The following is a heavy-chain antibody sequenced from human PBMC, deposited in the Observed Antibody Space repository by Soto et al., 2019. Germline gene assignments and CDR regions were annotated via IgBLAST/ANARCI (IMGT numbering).Heavy chain of an antibody. CDR2: ISYDGSNK. CDR1: GFTFSSYG. D-gene: IGHD6-19*01. J-gene: IGHJ4*02. CDR3: AKDRFRIAVAAPFDY. Sequence: QVQLVESGGGVVQPGRSLRLSCAASGFTFSSYGMHWVRQAPGKGLEWVAVISYDGSNKYYADSVKGRFTISRDNSKNTLYMPMNSPRAEDTAVYYCAKDRFRIAVAAPFDYWGQGTRVTVSS. V-gene: IGHV3-30*18.